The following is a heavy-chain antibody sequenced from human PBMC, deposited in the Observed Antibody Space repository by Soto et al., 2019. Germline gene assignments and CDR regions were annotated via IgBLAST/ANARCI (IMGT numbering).Heavy chain of an antibody. J-gene: IGHJ4*02. CDR1: GFTFSSYD. Sequence: GGSLRLSCSASGFTFSSYDMHWVRQGPGKGLEWASAIGTAGDTNYAGSVKGRFTISRENAKNSLYLQVNSLRAGDTAIYFCARAIGPTLFDYWGQGTLVTVSS. V-gene: IGHV3-13*04. D-gene: IGHD3-22*01. CDR3: ARAIGPTLFDY. CDR2: IGTAGDT.